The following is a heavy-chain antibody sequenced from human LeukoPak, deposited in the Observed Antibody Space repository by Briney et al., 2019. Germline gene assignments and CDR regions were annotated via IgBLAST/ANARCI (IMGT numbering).Heavy chain of an antibody. CDR3: ARAGSGSGWYFDY. CDR1: GYDFTIVG. CDR2: ISPYNGNT. D-gene: IGHD6-19*01. V-gene: IGHV1-18*01. J-gene: IGHJ4*02. Sequence: ASVTVSFTASGYDFTIVGITWVRQAPGQGLEWMGWISPYNGNTRYVQKLQGRVTMTTDTSTSTAYMELRSLRFDDTAVYYCARAGSGSGWYFDYWGQGTLVTVSS.